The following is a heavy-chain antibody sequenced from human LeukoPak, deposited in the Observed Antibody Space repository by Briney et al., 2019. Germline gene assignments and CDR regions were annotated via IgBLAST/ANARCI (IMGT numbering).Heavy chain of an antibody. Sequence: GESLRLSCVGSGFTFDKFYMSWARQAPGKGLEWVAQINQDGSGKYYVDSVRGRFTISRDKARTSVYMQMDSLSADDTAVYYCAREQWWRLDYWGQGTLVTVSS. D-gene: IGHD2-21*02. J-gene: IGHJ4*02. CDR2: INQDGSGK. V-gene: IGHV3-7*01. CDR1: GFTFDKFY. CDR3: AREQWWRLDY.